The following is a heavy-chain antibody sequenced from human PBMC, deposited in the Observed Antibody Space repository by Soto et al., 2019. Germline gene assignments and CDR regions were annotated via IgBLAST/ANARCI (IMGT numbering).Heavy chain of an antibody. CDR3: ASLLGDYVSGGNAYYFDY. J-gene: IGHJ4*02. Sequence: SVKVSCKASGGTFSSYAISWVRQAPGQGLEWMGGIIPIFGTANYAQKFQGRVTITADESTSTAYMGLSSLRSEDTAVYYCASLLGDYVSGGNAYYFDYWGQGTLVTVSS. CDR2: IIPIFGTA. D-gene: IGHD2-15*01. V-gene: IGHV1-69*13. CDR1: GGTFSSYA.